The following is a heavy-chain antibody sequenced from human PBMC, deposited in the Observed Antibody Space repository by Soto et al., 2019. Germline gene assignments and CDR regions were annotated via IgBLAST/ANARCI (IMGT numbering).Heavy chain of an antibody. CDR1: GFTFSSYA. Sequence: EVQLLESGGGLVQPGGSLRLSCAASGFTFSSYAMSWFRQAPGKGLEWVSAISGSGGSTYYADSVKGRFTISRDNSKNTLYLQMNSLRAEDTAVYYCAKGGVIAVDYYYGMDVWGQGTTVTVSS. CDR2: ISGSGGST. V-gene: IGHV3-23*01. J-gene: IGHJ6*02. CDR3: AKGGVIAVDYYYGMDV. D-gene: IGHD6-19*01.